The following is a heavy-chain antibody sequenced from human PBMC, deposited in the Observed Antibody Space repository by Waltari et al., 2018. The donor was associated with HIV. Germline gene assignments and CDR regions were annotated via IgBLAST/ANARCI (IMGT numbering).Heavy chain of an antibody. CDR3: ARARYCSSTRCYTKGRRNSFYYYALDV. V-gene: IGHV4-34*01. J-gene: IGHJ6*02. CDR1: GGSFSGYY. CDR2: INHRGRT. D-gene: IGHD2-2*02. Sequence: QVQLQQWGAGLLKPSETLSLTCAVYGGSFSGYYWSWIRQPPGKGLGWIGEINHRGRTNYNPSLESRVIISVDTSMNQFSLKLSSGTAADTAVYYCARARYCSSTRCYTKGRRNSFYYYALDVWGQGTTVTVSS.